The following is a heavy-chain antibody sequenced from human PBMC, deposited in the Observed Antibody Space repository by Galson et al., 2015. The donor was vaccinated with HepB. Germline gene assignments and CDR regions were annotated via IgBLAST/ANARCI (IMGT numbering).Heavy chain of an antibody. J-gene: IGHJ6*03. CDR3: ARVHYGSGSYYKGPYYYYYMDV. Sequence: ETLSLTCTVSGGSVSSGSYYWSWIRQPPGKGLEWIGYIYYSGSTNYNPSLKSRVTISVDTSKNQFSLKLSSVTAADTAVYYCARVHYGSGSYYKGPYYYYYMDVWGKGTTVTVSS. CDR1: GGSVSSGSYY. D-gene: IGHD3-10*01. CDR2: IYYSGST. V-gene: IGHV4-61*01.